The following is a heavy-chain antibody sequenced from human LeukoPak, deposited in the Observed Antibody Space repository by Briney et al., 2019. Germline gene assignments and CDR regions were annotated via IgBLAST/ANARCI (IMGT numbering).Heavy chain of an antibody. Sequence: GGSLRLSCAASGFTVSSNYMSWVRQAPGKGLEWVSVIYSGGSTYYADSVKGRFTISRDNSKNTLYPQMNSLRAEDTAVYYCARGKMAPPDRHFDYWGQGTLVTVSS. D-gene: IGHD5-24*01. V-gene: IGHV3-66*01. CDR3: ARGKMAPPDRHFDY. CDR1: GFTVSSNY. CDR2: IYSGGST. J-gene: IGHJ4*02.